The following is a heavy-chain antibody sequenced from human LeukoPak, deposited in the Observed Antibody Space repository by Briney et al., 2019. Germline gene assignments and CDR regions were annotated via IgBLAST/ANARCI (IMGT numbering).Heavy chain of an antibody. CDR1: GFTLRSYG. CDR3: AKDGSAEPWNWFDP. CDR2: LRYDGSNK. J-gene: IGHJ5*02. D-gene: IGHD1-26*01. Sequence: PWGSLRPSCAAPGFTLRSYGMPWVRQAPGKGLEGVAFLRYDGSNKYYAESVKGRFTISRDNSKNTLYLQMNSLRAEDTAVYYCAKDGSAEPWNWFDPWGQGTLVTVSS. V-gene: IGHV3-30*02.